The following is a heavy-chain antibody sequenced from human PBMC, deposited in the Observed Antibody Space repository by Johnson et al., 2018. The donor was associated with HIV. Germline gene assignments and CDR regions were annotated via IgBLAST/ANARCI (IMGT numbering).Heavy chain of an antibody. CDR2: ISYDGSNK. CDR3: ARDSTPWGGDYVGYAFDL. D-gene: IGHD4-17*01. CDR1: GFTFSSYA. J-gene: IGHJ3*01. Sequence: QVQLVESGGGVVQPGRSLRLSCAASGFTFSSYAMHWVRQAPGKGLEWVAVISYDGSNKYYADSVKGRFTISRDNSKNTLYLQTSRLRTEDTAVYYCARDSTPWGGDYVGYAFDLWGQVTMVTVSS. V-gene: IGHV3-30*04.